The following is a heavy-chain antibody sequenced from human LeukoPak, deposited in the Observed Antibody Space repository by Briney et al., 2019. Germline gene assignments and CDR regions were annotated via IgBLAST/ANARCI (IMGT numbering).Heavy chain of an antibody. CDR1: GGSISSSSYY. J-gene: IGHJ6*02. CDR3: ARLLVVPAAIYYGMDV. CDR2: IYYSGST. V-gene: IGHV4-39*01. Sequence: SETLSLTCTASGGSISSSSYYWGWIRQPPGKGLEWIGSIYYSGSTYYNPSLKSRVTISVDTSKNQFSLKLSSVTAADTAVYYCARLLVVPAAIYYGMDVWGQGTTVTVSS. D-gene: IGHD2-2*02.